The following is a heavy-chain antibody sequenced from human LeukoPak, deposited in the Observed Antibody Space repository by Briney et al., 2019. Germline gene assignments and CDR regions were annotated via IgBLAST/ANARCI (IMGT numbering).Heavy chain of an antibody. J-gene: IGHJ3*02. D-gene: IGHD6-6*01. V-gene: IGHV3-30*02. CDR1: GFTFSSYG. CDR3: ARRGDIAARPLAFDI. CDR2: IRYDGSNK. Sequence: GGSLRLSCAASGFTFSSYGMHWARQAPGKGLEWVAFIRYDGSNKYYADSVKGRFTISRDNSKNTLYLQMNSLRAEDTAVYYCARRGDIAARPLAFDIWGQGTMVTVSS.